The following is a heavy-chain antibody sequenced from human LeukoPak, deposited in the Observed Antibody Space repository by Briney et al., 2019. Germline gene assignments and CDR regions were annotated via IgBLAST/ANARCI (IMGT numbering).Heavy chain of an antibody. CDR2: IYYNGSP. CDR3: ARCRGYSSSWARTFDI. J-gene: IGHJ3*02. D-gene: IGHD6-13*01. Sequence: SETLSLTCTVSGASISSYYWSWIRQPPGKGREWIGYIYYNGSPNYNPSLKSRVTMSLDTSENQFSLKLTSVTAADTAVYYCARCRGYSSSWARTFDIWGQGTMVTVSS. V-gene: IGHV4-59*01. CDR1: GASISSYY.